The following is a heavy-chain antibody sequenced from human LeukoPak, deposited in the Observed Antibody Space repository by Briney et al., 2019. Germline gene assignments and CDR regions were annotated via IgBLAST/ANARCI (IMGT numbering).Heavy chain of an antibody. CDR2: IYYSGST. V-gene: IGHV4-39*01. D-gene: IGHD6-19*01. J-gene: IGHJ4*02. CDR3: ASSGWRTPYFDY. Sequence: SETLSLTCTVSGGSISSSSYYWGWIRQPPGKGLEWIGSIYYSGSTYYNPSLKSRVTISVDTSKSQFSLKLSSVTAADTAVYYCASSGWRTPYFDYWGQGTLVTVSS. CDR1: GGSISSSSYY.